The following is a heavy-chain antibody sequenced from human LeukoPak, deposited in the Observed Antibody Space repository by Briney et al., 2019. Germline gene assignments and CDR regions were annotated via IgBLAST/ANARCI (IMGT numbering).Heavy chain of an antibody. Sequence: PGGPLRLSCVASGFSVSDYEMHWVRQAPGKGLNWVSHISSSGSSFYYADSVRGRFTISRDGAKNSLYLEMNSLRAEDTALYYCARGPSRGVINDYFYGMDVWGQGTTVTVSS. CDR2: ISSSGSSF. CDR3: ARGPSRGVINDYFYGMDV. D-gene: IGHD3-10*01. CDR1: GFSVSDYE. V-gene: IGHV3-48*03. J-gene: IGHJ6*02.